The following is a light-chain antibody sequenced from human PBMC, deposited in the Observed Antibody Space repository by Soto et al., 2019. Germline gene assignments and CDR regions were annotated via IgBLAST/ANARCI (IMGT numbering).Light chain of an antibody. CDR1: QSVGSY. J-gene: IGKJ3*01. Sequence: ILFAQFSTTLSLSPGERATLSCRASQSVGSYLAWYQQKPGQAPRPLIYGASKRAPGVSARFSGSGSGTDFTLTISSLEPEDFAVYHCLQRSIGFTFGPGTKVDIK. CDR3: LQRSIGFT. V-gene: IGKV3-11*01. CDR2: GAS.